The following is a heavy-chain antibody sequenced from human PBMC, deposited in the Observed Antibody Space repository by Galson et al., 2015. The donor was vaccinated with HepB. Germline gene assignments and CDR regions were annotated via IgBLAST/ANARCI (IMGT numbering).Heavy chain of an antibody. CDR2: IWYDGSQK. J-gene: IGHJ4*02. V-gene: IGHV3-33*01. D-gene: IGHD1-26*01. CDR3: AREAGTVGANIDY. CDR1: GFTFSSYG. Sequence: SLRLSCAASGFTFSSYGMHWVRQAPGKGLEWVAVIWYDGSQKYYGDSVKGRCTISKDTSKNTLYPQMNNLRVEDTAVYYCAREAGTVGANIDYWGQGTLVTVSS.